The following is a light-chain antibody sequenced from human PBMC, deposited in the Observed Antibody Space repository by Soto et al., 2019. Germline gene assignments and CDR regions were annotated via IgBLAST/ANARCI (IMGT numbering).Light chain of an antibody. CDR1: SSNIGAGYD. J-gene: IGLJ2*01. Sequence: QSVLTQPPSVSGAPGQRVTISWTGSSSNIGAGYDVHWYQQLPGTAPKLLIYGNSNRPSGVPDRFSGSKSGTSASLAITGLQAEDEADYYCQSYDSSLSGSVFGGGTKLTDL. CDR2: GNS. CDR3: QSYDSSLSGSV. V-gene: IGLV1-40*01.